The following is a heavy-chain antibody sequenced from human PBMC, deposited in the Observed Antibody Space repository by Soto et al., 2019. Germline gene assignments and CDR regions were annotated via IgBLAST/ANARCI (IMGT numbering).Heavy chain of an antibody. CDR2: TSLSGDST. V-gene: IGHV3-23*01. CDR1: GFTFNIYA. D-gene: IGHD6-19*01. Sequence: HPGGSLRLSCEASGFTFNIYAMNWVRQAPGKGLEWVSATSLSGDSTYFADSVKGRFMISRDNSKNTLYLQMNSLRAEDTAIYHCARTLAVAVPWYYGMDVWGQGTTVTVSS. J-gene: IGHJ6*02. CDR3: ARTLAVAVPWYYGMDV.